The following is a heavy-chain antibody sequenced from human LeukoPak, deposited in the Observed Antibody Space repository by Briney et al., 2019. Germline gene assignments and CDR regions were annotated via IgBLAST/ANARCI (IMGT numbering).Heavy chain of an antibody. V-gene: IGHV3-66*01. CDR1: GFTVSSNY. J-gene: IGHJ4*02. CDR3: AGTQQWLVFDY. Sequence: GRSLRLSCAASGFTVSSNYMSWVRQAPGKGLEWVSVIYSGGRTYYADSVKGRFTISRDNSKDTLYLQMNSLRAEDTAVYYCAGTQQWLVFDYWGQGTLVTVSS. CDR2: IYSGGRT. D-gene: IGHD6-19*01.